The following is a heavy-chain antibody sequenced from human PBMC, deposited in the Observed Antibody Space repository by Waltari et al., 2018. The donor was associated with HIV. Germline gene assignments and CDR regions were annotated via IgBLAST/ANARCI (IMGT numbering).Heavy chain of an antibody. D-gene: IGHD3-10*01. CDR2: ITSDGSST. V-gene: IGHV3-74*01. CDR1: GFTFSRYW. J-gene: IGHJ5*02. CDR3: ARESEGYYASGTGNWFDP. Sequence: EVQPVESGGGLVQPGGSLRLSCAASGFTFSRYWMHWVRQAPGKGLVWVSRITSDGSSTSYADSVKGRFTISRDNAKNTLYLQMNSLRAEDTAVYYCARESEGYYASGTGNWFDPWGQGTLVTVSS.